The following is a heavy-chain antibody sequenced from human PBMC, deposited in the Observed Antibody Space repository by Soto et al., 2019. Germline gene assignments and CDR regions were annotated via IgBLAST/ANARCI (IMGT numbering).Heavy chain of an antibody. Sequence: QVQLVQSGAEVKKPGSSVKVSCKASGGTFSSHVFNWVRQAPGQGLEWMGGIMPIIGTANYAQKFQGGVTITADESTSTPYMELSSLRSEDTAGYYCARDLEFRDGNISHLDYWGQGTLVTVSS. J-gene: IGHJ4*02. D-gene: IGHD3-10*01. CDR3: ARDLEFRDGNISHLDY. CDR1: GGTFSSHV. CDR2: IMPIIGTA. V-gene: IGHV1-69*01.